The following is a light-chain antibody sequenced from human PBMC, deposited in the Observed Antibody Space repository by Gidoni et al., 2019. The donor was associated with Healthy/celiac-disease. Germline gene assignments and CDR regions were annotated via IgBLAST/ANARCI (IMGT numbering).Light chain of an antibody. CDR1: HSVSSRY. J-gene: IGKJ1*01. V-gene: IGKV3-20*01. CDR3: QQYGSSPGT. Sequence: EIVLTQSPATLSWSPGERATLYCRASHSVSSRYLAWYQQKPGQAPMLLISCASSRATGIPDRFSGSGSGTDFTLTISRLEPEAFAVYYCQQYGSSPGTFGQGTKVEIK. CDR2: CAS.